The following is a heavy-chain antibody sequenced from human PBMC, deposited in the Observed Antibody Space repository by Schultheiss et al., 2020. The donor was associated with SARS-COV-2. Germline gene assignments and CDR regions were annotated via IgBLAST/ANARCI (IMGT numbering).Heavy chain of an antibody. D-gene: IGHD5-12*01. V-gene: IGHV1-69*06. CDR1: GGTFSSYA. CDR2: IIPIFGTA. Sequence: SVKVSCKASGGTFSSYAISWVRQAPGQGLEWMGGIIPIFGTANYAQKFQGRVTITADKSTSTAYMELSSLRSEDTAVYYCARVGSGYDYASRFDPWGQGTLVTVSS. J-gene: IGHJ5*02. CDR3: ARVGSGYDYASRFDP.